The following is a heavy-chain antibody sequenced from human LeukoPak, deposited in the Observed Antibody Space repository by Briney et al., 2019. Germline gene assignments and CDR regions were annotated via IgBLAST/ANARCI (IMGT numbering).Heavy chain of an antibody. V-gene: IGHV1-69*13. CDR3: ARDLGCSSTSCYTFDY. J-gene: IGHJ4*02. CDR2: IIPIFGTA. Sequence: GASVKVSCKASGGTFSSYAISWARQAPGQGLEWMGGIIPIFGTANYAQKFQGRVTITADESTSTAYMELSSLRSEDTAVYYCARDLGCSSTSCYTFDYWGQGTLVTVSS. CDR1: GGTFSSYA. D-gene: IGHD2-2*01.